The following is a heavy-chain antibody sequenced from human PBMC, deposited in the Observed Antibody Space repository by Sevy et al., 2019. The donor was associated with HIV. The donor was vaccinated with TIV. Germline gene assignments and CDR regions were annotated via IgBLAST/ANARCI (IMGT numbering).Heavy chain of an antibody. D-gene: IGHD7-27*01. CDR3: ARDDHWAFDY. CDR1: GFILSSYS. CDR2: ISSSSGTI. Sequence: GGSLRLSCVTSGFILSSYSMNWVRQAPGKGLEWVSYISSSSGTIRYADSVKGRLTISRDNAKNSLFLQMNSLRAEDTAVYYCARDDHWAFDYWGQGTLVTVSS. V-gene: IGHV3-48*01. J-gene: IGHJ4*02.